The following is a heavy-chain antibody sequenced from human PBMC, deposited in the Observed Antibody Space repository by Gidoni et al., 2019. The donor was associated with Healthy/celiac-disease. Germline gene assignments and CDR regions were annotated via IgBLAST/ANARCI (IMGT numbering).Heavy chain of an antibody. CDR2: NNSDGSST. D-gene: IGHD6-6*01. J-gene: IGHJ5*02. Sequence: EVQLLESGGGLVQPGGSLRLSCAASGFTFSSYWLHWVRQAPGKGLVWVSRNNSDGSSTSYAVSVKGRFTISRDNAKNTLYLQMNSLRAEDTAVYYCAREQQLDSRFDPWGQGTLVTVSS. V-gene: IGHV3-74*01. CDR1: GFTFSSYW. CDR3: AREQQLDSRFDP.